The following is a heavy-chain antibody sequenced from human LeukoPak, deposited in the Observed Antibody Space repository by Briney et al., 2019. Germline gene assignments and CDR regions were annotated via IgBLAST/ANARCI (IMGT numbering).Heavy chain of an antibody. V-gene: IGHV3-74*01. J-gene: IGHJ4*02. Sequence: GGSLRLSCAASGFTFSSYWMHWVRRAPGKGLVWVSRIHSDGSVTRYADSVKGRFTISRDNAKNTLFLQMNSLRAEDTAVYYCAREASYSSTSDYWGQGTLVTVSS. CDR1: GFTFSSYW. CDR3: AREASYSSTSDY. D-gene: IGHD6-6*01. CDR2: IHSDGSVT.